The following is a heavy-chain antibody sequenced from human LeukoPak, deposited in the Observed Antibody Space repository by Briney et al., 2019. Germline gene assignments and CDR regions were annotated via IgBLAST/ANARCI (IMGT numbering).Heavy chain of an antibody. CDR3: AKDRPTWPIDY. CDR2: INPSGGT. Sequence: ASVKVSCKVSGYTLTELSMHWVRQAPGQGLEWMGIINPSGGTSYAQKLQGRITMTRDTSTSTLYMELSSLRSEDTAVYYCAKDRPTWPIDYWGQGTLVTVSS. V-gene: IGHV1-46*01. CDR1: GYTLTELS. D-gene: IGHD5-12*01. J-gene: IGHJ4*02.